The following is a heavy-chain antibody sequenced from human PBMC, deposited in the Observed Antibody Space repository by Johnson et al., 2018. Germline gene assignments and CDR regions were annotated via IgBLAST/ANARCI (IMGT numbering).Heavy chain of an antibody. Sequence: QVQLVESGGGVVQPGRSLRLSCAASGFIFNTYAMHWVRQAPGKGLEWVATLSYDGSYKYYADSVKGRFTISRDNFKNTLWLQMDSLRAEDTGMYYCARGRIAAAGVAQYFQHWGQGTLVTVSS. V-gene: IGHV3-30*14. J-gene: IGHJ1*01. D-gene: IGHD6-25*01. CDR1: GFIFNTYA. CDR2: LSYDGSYK. CDR3: ARGRIAAAGVAQYFQH.